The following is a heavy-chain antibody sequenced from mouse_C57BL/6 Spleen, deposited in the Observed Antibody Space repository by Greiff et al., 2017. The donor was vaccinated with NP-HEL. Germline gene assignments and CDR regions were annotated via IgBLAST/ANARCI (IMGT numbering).Heavy chain of an antibody. J-gene: IGHJ4*01. Sequence: QVQLQQSGPELVKPGASVKISCKASGYSFTSYYIHWVKQRPGQGPEWIGWIYPGSGNTKYNEKVKGKVTLAADTSSSTAYMQLSSLTSEDSAVYYCARKDGSHAMDYWGQGTSVTVSS. CDR3: ARKDGSHAMDY. CDR1: GYSFTSYY. CDR2: IYPGSGNT. V-gene: IGHV1-66*01. D-gene: IGHD1-1*01.